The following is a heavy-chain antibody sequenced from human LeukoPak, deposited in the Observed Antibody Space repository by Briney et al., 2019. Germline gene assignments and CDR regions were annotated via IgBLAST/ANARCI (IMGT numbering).Heavy chain of an antibody. V-gene: IGHV3-33*08. CDR1: GFTFSAYS. Sequence: GGSLRLSCVASGFTFSAYSMTWVRQAPGKGLEWVAVIWFDGTNRYYADFVKGRFTISRDNSKNTLYLQMNSLRADDTALYYCARGGSAWFPDDYWGQGTLVTVSS. J-gene: IGHJ4*02. D-gene: IGHD6-19*01. CDR3: ARGGSAWFPDDY. CDR2: IWFDGTNR.